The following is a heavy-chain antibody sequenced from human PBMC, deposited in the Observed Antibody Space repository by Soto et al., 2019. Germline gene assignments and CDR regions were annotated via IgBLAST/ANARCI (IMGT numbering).Heavy chain of an antibody. J-gene: IGHJ4*02. CDR1: GGPFSRGGYY. D-gene: IGHD4-17*01. V-gene: IGHV4-31*03. CDR3: ARSEATVLDY. CDR2: IFYTGRT. Sequence: CTVSGGPFSRGGYYWSWIRQHPGKGLECIGYIFYTGRTNYNPSLKSRVTISVDRSKNHFSLNLSSVTAADTAVYYCARSEATVLDYWGQGTLVTVSS.